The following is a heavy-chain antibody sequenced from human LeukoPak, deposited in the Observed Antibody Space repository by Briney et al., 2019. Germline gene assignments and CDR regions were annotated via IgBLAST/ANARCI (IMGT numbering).Heavy chain of an antibody. Sequence: PSETLSLTCTVSGGSISSCYWSWIRQPAGKGLEWIGRIYTSGSTNYNPSLKSRVTMSVDTSKNQFSLKLSSVTAADTAVYYCARDYGNYYDSSGYYYDYWGQGTLVTVSS. D-gene: IGHD3-22*01. CDR3: ARDYGNYYDSSGYYYDY. V-gene: IGHV4-4*07. CDR1: GGSISSCY. J-gene: IGHJ4*02. CDR2: IYTSGST.